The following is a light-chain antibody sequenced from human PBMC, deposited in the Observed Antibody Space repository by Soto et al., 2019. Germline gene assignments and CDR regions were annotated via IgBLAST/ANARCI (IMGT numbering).Light chain of an antibody. J-gene: IGKJ1*01. Sequence: EIVLTQSPATLSVSPGERGTLSCRASQSVRSNLAWYQQKPGQAPRLLIYGASSRATGIPDRFSGSGSGTDFTLTISRLEPEDFAVYYCQQYGSSRRTFGQGTKVDIK. CDR2: GAS. V-gene: IGKV3-20*01. CDR1: QSVRSN. CDR3: QQYGSSRRT.